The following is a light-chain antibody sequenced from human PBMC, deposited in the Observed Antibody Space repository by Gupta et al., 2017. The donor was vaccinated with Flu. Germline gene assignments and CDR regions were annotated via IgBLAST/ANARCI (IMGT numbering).Light chain of an antibody. CDR1: QSVSTSY. Sequence: TLSLSPGPSATLPLRASQSVSTSYLAWYQQKPGQAPRLLIYGTFNRATGVPDRVIGGGSGTDFTLTISRLEPEDFAVYSCQHYGSSPFTFGPGTKVEIK. CDR3: QHYGSSPFT. V-gene: IGKV3-20*01. J-gene: IGKJ2*01. CDR2: GTF.